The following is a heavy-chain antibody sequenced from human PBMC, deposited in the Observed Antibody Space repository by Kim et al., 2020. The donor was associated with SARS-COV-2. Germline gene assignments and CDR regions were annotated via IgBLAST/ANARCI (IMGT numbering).Heavy chain of an antibody. CDR2: IYSGGST. V-gene: IGHV3-53*04. Sequence: GGSLRLSCAASGFTVSSNYMSWVRQAPGKGLEWVSVIYSGGSTYYADSVKGRFTISRHNSKNTLYLQMNSLRAEDTAVYYCAAHYTTVVGEVFDYWGQGTLVTVSS. D-gene: IGHD4-17*01. CDR1: GFTVSSNY. CDR3: AAHYTTVVGEVFDY. J-gene: IGHJ4*02.